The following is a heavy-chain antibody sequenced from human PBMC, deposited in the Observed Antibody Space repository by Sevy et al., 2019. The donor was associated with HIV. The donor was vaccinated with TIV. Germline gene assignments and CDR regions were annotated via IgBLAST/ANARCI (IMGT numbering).Heavy chain of an antibody. Sequence: ASVKVSCKASGGPLSSYAISWVRQAPGQGLEWMGRIIPIFGLVNYAQKFQGRVTFIADKSTSTTYMELSSLRSEDTAVYFCARDTCSSSSCQPRDYWGQGTLVTVSS. CDR2: IIPIFGLV. V-gene: IGHV1-69*04. J-gene: IGHJ4*02. CDR3: ARDTCSSSSCQPRDY. D-gene: IGHD2-2*01. CDR1: GGPLSSYA.